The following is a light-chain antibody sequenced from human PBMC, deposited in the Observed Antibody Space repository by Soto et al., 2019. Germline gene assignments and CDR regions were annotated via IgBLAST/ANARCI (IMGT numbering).Light chain of an antibody. Sequence: QAVVTQPASVSGSPGQSITISCTGTSSDVGGYNYVSWYQQHPGKAPKLMICEVSNRPSGVSNRFSGSKSGNTASLTISGLQAEDEADYYCSSYTTSSTLVFGGGTKLTVL. CDR2: EVS. CDR1: SSDVGGYNY. CDR3: SSYTTSSTLV. V-gene: IGLV2-14*01. J-gene: IGLJ3*02.